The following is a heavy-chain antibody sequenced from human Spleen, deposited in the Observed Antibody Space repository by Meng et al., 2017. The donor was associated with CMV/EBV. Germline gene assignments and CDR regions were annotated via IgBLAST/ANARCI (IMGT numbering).Heavy chain of an antibody. CDR1: GFTFNTYA. J-gene: IGHJ6*02. V-gene: IGHV3-23*03. CDR3: PIHYYYFAMDV. Sequence: GESLKISCAASGFTFNTYAMTWVRQAPGKGLDWVSVIYSGGTTTYYADSVKGRFTISRDDSRNTLYLQMNSLRAEDTAVYYCPIHYYYFAMDVWGQGTTVTVSS. CDR2: IYSGGTTT.